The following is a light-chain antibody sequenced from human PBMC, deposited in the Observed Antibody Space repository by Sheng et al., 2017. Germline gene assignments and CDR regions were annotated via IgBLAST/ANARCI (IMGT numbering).Light chain of an antibody. V-gene: IGKV1-5*03. CDR3: QQYNSYLYT. CDR2: KAS. CDR1: QSISSW. J-gene: IGKJ2*01. Sequence: DIQMTQSPPTLSASVGDRVTITCRASQSISSWLAWYQQKPGKAPKLLIYKASSLESGVPSRFSGSGSGTEFTLTISSLQPDDFATYYCQQYNSYLYTFGQGTKLGIK.